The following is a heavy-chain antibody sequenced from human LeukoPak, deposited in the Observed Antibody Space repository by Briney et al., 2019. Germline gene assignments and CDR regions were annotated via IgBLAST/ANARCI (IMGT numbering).Heavy chain of an antibody. J-gene: IGHJ1*01. Sequence: GGSLRLSCAASGFSISRSSMNWVRQAPGKGLEWVSAISGSGGSTYYADSVKGRFTISRDNSKNTLYLQMNSLRAEDTAVYYCAKDYSSGWYPEYFQHWGQGTLVTVSS. D-gene: IGHD6-19*01. V-gene: IGHV3-23*01. CDR1: GFSISRSS. CDR3: AKDYSSGWYPEYFQH. CDR2: ISGSGGST.